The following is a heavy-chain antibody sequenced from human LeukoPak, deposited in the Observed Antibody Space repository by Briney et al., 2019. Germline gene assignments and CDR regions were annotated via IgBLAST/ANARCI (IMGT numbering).Heavy chain of an antibody. J-gene: IGHJ3*02. Sequence: SETLSLTCAVYGGSFSGYYWSWIRQPPGKGLEWIGEINHSGSTNYNPSLKSRVTISVDTSKNQFSLKLSSVTAADTAVYYCARDDAFDIWGQGTMVTVSS. CDR1: GGSFSGYY. CDR3: ARDDAFDI. V-gene: IGHV4-34*01. CDR2: INHSGST.